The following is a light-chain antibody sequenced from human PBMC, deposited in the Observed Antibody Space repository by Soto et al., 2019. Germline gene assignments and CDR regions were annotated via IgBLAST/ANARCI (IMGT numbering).Light chain of an antibody. Sequence: DIQMTQSPSTLSASVGDRVTIACRASQNIKNWLAWYQQKPGQVPKLLVYTASSLESGVPSRFSGSGSGTEFTLTISSLQADDFATYYCQQYNSYSRRTFGQGTKVEIK. J-gene: IGKJ1*01. CDR3: QQYNSYSRRT. CDR1: QNIKNW. V-gene: IGKV1-5*03. CDR2: TAS.